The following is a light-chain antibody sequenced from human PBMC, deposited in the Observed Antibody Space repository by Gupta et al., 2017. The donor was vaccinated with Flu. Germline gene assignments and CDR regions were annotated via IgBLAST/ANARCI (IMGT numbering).Light chain of an antibody. Sequence: DIVTTQSPDSLAVSLGERATINCKSSQSVLHSSINRNYLAWYQHKPGQSPKLLIYWASTRQYGVPDRFSGSGSGTDFTLTISGLQAEDVAVYYCQQYYTTPTFGQGTKLEIK. CDR1: QSVLHSSINRNY. CDR2: WAS. J-gene: IGKJ2*01. V-gene: IGKV4-1*01. CDR3: QQYYTTPT.